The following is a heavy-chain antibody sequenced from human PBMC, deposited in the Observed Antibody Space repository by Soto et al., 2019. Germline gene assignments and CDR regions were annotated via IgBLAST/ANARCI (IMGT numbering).Heavy chain of an antibody. CDR3: ARDRDVYGSANYYTRIQF. CDR2: IIPIFGTP. V-gene: IGHV1-69*01. CDR1: GGIFSTYA. Sequence: QVQLVQSGAEVKKPGSSVKVSCKASGGIFSTYAISWLRQAPGQGLEWMGGIIPIFGTPNYAQRFQGRVTITADESTSTAYMELSRLRSEDTAVYYCARDRDVYGSANYYTRIQFWGQGTLFTVSS. J-gene: IGHJ4*02. D-gene: IGHD3-10*01.